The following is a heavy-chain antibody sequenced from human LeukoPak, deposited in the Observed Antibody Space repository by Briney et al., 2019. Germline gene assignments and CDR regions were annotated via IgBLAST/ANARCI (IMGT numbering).Heavy chain of an antibody. J-gene: IGHJ4*02. Sequence: SVKVSCKAPGGTFSSYAISWVRQAPGQGLEWMGGIIPIFGTANYAQKFQGRVTITADESTSTAYMELSSLRSEDTAVYYCARARGAFYCSGGSCYSPFDYWGQGTLVTVSS. D-gene: IGHD2-15*01. V-gene: IGHV1-69*13. CDR3: ARARGAFYCSGGSCYSPFDY. CDR2: IIPIFGTA. CDR1: GGTFSSYA.